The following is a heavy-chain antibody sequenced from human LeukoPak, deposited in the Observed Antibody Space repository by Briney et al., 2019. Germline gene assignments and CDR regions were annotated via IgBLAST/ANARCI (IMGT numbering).Heavy chain of an antibody. CDR3: AREVPENFNIDY. J-gene: IGHJ4*02. D-gene: IGHD2/OR15-2a*01. V-gene: IGHV1-46*01. CDR2: IKPSGGST. Sequence: WASVKVSCKASGYTFTSYYTHWVRQAPGQGLEWMGIIKPSGGSTLYAQKFQGRVTVTSDMSTSTVYVELSSLRSEDTAVYYCAREVPENFNIDYWGQGTLVTVSS. CDR1: GYTFTSYY.